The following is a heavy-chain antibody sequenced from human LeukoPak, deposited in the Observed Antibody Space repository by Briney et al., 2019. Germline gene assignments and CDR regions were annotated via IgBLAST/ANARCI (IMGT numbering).Heavy chain of an antibody. CDR2: ISSSSTI. V-gene: IGHV3-48*01. J-gene: IGHJ4*02. CDR3: ARENPIHFDY. Sequence: GGSLRLSCAASGVTFSNYSMNWVRQAPGKGLEWVSYISSSSTIYYADSVKGRFTISRDNSKSTLYLHMNSLGAEDTAVYYCARENPIHFDYWGQGTLVTVSS. CDR1: GVTFSNYS.